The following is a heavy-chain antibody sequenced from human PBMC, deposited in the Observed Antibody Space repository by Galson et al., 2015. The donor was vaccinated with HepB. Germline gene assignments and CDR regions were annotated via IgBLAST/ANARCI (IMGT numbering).Heavy chain of an antibody. V-gene: IGHV5-51*01. Sequence: QSGAEVKKPGESLKISCKGSGYSFTSYWIGWVRQMPGKGLEWMGINYPGDSDTRYSPSFQGQVTISADKSISTAYLQWSSLKASDTAMYYCARHGGYDILTGYHYYYGMDVWGQGTTVTVSS. D-gene: IGHD3-9*01. CDR3: ARHGGYDILTGYHYYYGMDV. J-gene: IGHJ6*02. CDR1: GYSFTSYW. CDR2: NYPGDSDT.